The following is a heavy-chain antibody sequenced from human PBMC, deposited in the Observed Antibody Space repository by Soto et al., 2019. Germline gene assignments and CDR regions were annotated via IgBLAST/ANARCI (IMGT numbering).Heavy chain of an antibody. Sequence: GGSLRLSCAASGFTFSSYAMHWVRQAPGKGLEWVAVISYDGSNKYYADSVKGRFTISRDNSKNTLYLQMNSLRAEDTAVYYCARDRHYGSGSYYMLAYYFDYWGQGTLVTVSS. J-gene: IGHJ4*02. CDR3: ARDRHYGSGSYYMLAYYFDY. CDR2: ISYDGSNK. CDR1: GFTFSSYA. V-gene: IGHV3-30-3*01. D-gene: IGHD3-10*01.